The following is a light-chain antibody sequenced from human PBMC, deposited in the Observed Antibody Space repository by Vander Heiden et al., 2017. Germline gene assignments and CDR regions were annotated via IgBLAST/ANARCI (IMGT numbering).Light chain of an antibody. CDR1: QSISSY. J-gene: IGKJ3*01. CDR2: AAS. Sequence: DLQMTQSPSSLSASVGDRVTLTCRASQSISSYLNWYQQKPGKAPNLLIYAASSLQSGVPSRFSGSGSGTDFTLTISSLQPEDFATYYCQQSYSTPFTFGPGTKVDIK. V-gene: IGKV1-39*01. CDR3: QQSYSTPFT.